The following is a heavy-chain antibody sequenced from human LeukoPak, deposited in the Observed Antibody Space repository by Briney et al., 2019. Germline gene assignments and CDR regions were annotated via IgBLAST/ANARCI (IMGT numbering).Heavy chain of an antibody. CDR2: IYSGGST. CDR1: GFTVSSNY. D-gene: IGHD3-3*01. V-gene: IGHV3-66*01. J-gene: IGHJ5*02. Sequence: GGSLRLSCAASGFTVSSNYMSWVRQAPGKGLEWVSVIYSGGSTYYADSVKGRFTISRDNSKNTLYLQMNSLRAEDTAVYYCAGDQVRDFWSGYRWFDPWGQGTLVTVSS. CDR3: AGDQVRDFWSGYRWFDP.